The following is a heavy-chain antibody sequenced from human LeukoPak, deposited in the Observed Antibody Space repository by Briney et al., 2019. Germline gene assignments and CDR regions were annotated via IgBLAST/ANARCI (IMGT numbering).Heavy chain of an antibody. Sequence: ASVKVSCKASGYTFTSYAMHWVRQAPGQRLEWMGWINAGNGNTKYLQKFQGRVTITRDTSASTAYMELSSLRSEDTAVYYCARTPYSSGWSFDYWGQGTLVTVSS. D-gene: IGHD6-19*01. V-gene: IGHV1-3*01. CDR3: ARTPYSSGWSFDY. CDR1: GYTFTSYA. CDR2: INAGNGNT. J-gene: IGHJ4*02.